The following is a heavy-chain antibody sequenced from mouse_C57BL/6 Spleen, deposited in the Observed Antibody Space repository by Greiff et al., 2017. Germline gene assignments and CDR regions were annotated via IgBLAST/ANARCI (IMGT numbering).Heavy chain of an antibody. J-gene: IGHJ1*03. CDR1: GSTFTDYY. V-gene: IGHV5-16*01. Sequence: EVKVVESEGGLVQPGSSMNLSCTASGSTFTDYYMAWVRQVPEKGLEWVANINYDGSSTYYLDSLKSRFIISRDNAKNILYLQMSSLKSEDTATYYCARDPAYYSNDGYLYFDVWGTGTTVTVSS. D-gene: IGHD2-5*01. CDR2: INYDGSST. CDR3: ARDPAYYSNDGYLYFDV.